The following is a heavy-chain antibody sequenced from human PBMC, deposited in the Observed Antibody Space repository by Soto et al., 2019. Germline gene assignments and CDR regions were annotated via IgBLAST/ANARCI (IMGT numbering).Heavy chain of an antibody. CDR3: ARPEGGYGSGYSWFDY. V-gene: IGHV4-39*01. CDR1: GRSISEINSY. CDR2: IHHTGST. Sequence: SETLSLTCSVSGRSISEINSYWGWIRQTPGEGLEWIGTIHHTGSTYYNPSLKSRVIISLDTSKNQFSLKLSSVTAADTALYYCARPEGGYGSGYSWFDYWGQGTLVTVSS. D-gene: IGHD5-12*01. J-gene: IGHJ5*01.